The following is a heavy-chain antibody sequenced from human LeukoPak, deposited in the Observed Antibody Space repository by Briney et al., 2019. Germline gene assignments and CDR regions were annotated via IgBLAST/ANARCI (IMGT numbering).Heavy chain of an antibody. Sequence: SVKVFCKASGGSLTSYAISWVRQAPGQGLEWMGGVIPIFGTTNYAQKFQGRVTITTDESTSTAYMELSSLTSEDSAVYYCARGVGGYSYVSFDYWGQGTLVTVSS. CDR2: VIPIFGTT. D-gene: IGHD5-18*01. CDR3: ARGVGGYSYVSFDY. J-gene: IGHJ4*02. V-gene: IGHV1-69*05. CDR1: GGSLTSYA.